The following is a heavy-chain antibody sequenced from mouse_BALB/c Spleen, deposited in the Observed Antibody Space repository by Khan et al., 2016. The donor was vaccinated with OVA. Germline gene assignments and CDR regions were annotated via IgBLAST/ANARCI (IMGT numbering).Heavy chain of an antibody. D-gene: IGHD3-1*01. CDR1: GYTFTSYT. CDR2: INHSSGYT. CDR3: ARNSTRASY. Sequence: VQLQQSGAELVKPGASVKMSCKASGYTFTSYTMHWVKQRPGQGLEWIGYINHSSGYTKYNQKFKDKATLTAEKSYSTAYMQLSSLKSEDSAVYDCARNSTRASYWGQGTTLTVSS. V-gene: IGHV1-4*01. J-gene: IGHJ2*01.